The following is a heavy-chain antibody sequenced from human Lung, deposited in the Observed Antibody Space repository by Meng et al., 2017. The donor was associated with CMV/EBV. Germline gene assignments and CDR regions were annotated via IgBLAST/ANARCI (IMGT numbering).Heavy chain of an antibody. V-gene: IGHV4-34*01. D-gene: IGHD5-24*01. CDR2: INHSGST. J-gene: IGHJ6*02. CDR1: GGSFSGYY. CDR3: ARWATANYYYYGMDV. Sequence: GSXRLXCAVYGGSFSGYYWSWIRQPPGKGLEWIGEINHSGSTNYNPSLKSRVTISVDTSKNQFSLKLSSVTAADTAVYYCARWATANYYYYGMDVWGQGXTVTFSS.